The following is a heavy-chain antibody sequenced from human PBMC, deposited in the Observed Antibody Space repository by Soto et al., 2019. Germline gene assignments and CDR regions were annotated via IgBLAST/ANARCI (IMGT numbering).Heavy chain of an antibody. CDR1: GGTFNNYV. V-gene: IGHV1-69*06. CDR2: ILPIFATA. CDR3: AKAPRVAPGTLNWFDP. J-gene: IGHJ5*02. D-gene: IGHD6-13*01. Sequence: QVQLVQSGAEVKKPGSSVKVSCKASGGTFNNYVVNWVRQAPGQGLEWMGGILPIFATANYAQKFQGRVTITADKSTSTAYMELTSLRSEDTAVYYCAKAPRVAPGTLNWFDPWGLGTLVTVSS.